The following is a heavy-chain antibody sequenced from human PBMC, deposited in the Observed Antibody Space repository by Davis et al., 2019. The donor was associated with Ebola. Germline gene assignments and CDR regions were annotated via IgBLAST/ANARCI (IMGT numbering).Heavy chain of an antibody. CDR3: ARLRGCSSTSCYSGGADY. D-gene: IGHD2-2*01. CDR1: GYSFTSYW. CDR2: IYPGDSDT. J-gene: IGHJ4*02. Sequence: GESLKIPCNGPGYSFTSYWIGWVRQMPGKCLEWMGIIYPGDSDTRYSPSFQGQVTISADKSISTAYLQWSSLKASDTAMYSCARLRGCSSTSCYSGGADYGGQGTLVSVAS. V-gene: IGHV5-51*01.